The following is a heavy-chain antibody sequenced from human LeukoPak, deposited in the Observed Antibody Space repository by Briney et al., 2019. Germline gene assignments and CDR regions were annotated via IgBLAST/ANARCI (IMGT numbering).Heavy chain of an antibody. CDR1: GGTFSSYA. Sequence: ASVKVSCKASGGTFSSYAISWVRQAPGQGLEWMGRIIPILGIANYAQKFQGRVTITADKSTSTAYMELSSPRSEDTAVYYCARAPAAAGTQTSGRFDPWGQGTLVTVSS. V-gene: IGHV1-69*04. CDR2: IIPILGIA. J-gene: IGHJ5*02. CDR3: ARAPAAAGTQTSGRFDP. D-gene: IGHD6-13*01.